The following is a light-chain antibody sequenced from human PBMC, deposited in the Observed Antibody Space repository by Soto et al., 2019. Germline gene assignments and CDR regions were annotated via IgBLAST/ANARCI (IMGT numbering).Light chain of an antibody. CDR3: QQYYSYWT. CDR1: QSISSW. J-gene: IGKJ1*01. CDR2: KAS. V-gene: IGKV1-5*03. Sequence: DIQMTQSPSTLSASVGDRVTIACRASQSISSWLAWYQQKPGKAPKLLISKASNLESGVPSRFSGSGSGTEFTLTISSLQPYDFATYYCQQYYSYWTFGQGTKVEIK.